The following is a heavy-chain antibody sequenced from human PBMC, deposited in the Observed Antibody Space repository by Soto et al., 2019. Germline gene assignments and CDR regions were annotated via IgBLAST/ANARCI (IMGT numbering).Heavy chain of an antibody. D-gene: IGHD4-17*01. CDR1: GYTFTGYY. Sequence: ASVKVSCKASGYTFTGYYIHWVRQAPGQGLEWMGWINPNSGGTNYAQKFEGWVTMTRDTSISTAYMELSRLRSDDTAVYYCATQRDYGDYGAFDFWGQGALVTVSS. CDR3: ATQRDYGDYGAFDF. J-gene: IGHJ4*02. CDR2: INPNSGGT. V-gene: IGHV1-2*04.